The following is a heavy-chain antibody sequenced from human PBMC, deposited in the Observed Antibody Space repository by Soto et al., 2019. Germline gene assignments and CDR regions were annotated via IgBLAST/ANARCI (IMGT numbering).Heavy chain of an antibody. CDR3: ARGGSVKFDY. V-gene: IGHV4-59*01. D-gene: IGHD5-12*01. CDR2: IYYSGST. J-gene: IGHJ4*02. CDR1: GGSISSYY. Sequence: SETLSLTCTVSGGSISSYYWSWIRQPPGKGLEWIGYIYYSGSTNYNPSLKSRVTISVDTSKNQFSLKLSSVTAADTAVYYCARGGSVKFDYWGQGTLVTVSS.